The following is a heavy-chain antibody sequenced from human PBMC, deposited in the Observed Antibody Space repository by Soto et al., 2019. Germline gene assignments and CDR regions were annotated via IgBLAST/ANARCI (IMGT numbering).Heavy chain of an antibody. J-gene: IGHJ6*02. V-gene: IGHV4-34*01. CDR2: INHSGST. CDR1: GGSFSGYY. D-gene: IGHD3-16*01. CDR3: ARERGIGDGYYYGMDV. Sequence: SETLSLTCAVYGGSFSGYYWSWIRQPPGKGLEWIGEINHSGSTNYNPSLKSRVTISVDTSKNQFSLKLSSVTAADTAVYYCARERGIGDGYYYGMDVWGQGTTVTVSS.